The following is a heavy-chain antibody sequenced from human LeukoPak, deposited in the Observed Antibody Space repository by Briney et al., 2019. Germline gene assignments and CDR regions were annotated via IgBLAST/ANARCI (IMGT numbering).Heavy chain of an antibody. CDR1: GYTLTELS. V-gene: IGHV1-24*01. CDR2: SDPEDGET. D-gene: IGHD2-2*01. J-gene: IGHJ3*02. Sequence: GASVKVSCKVSGYTLTELSMHWVRQAPGKGLEWMGGSDPEDGETIYAQKFQGRVTMTEDTSTDTAYMELSSLRSEDTAVYYCVLDSSTMVPDAFDIWGQGTMVTVSS. CDR3: VLDSSTMVPDAFDI.